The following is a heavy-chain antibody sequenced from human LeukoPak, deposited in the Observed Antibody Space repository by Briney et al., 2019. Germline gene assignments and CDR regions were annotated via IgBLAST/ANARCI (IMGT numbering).Heavy chain of an antibody. CDR1: GFNFSSYE. J-gene: IGHJ4*02. V-gene: IGHV3-48*03. CDR3: ARAGYSSSWLLY. D-gene: IGHD6-13*01. Sequence: GGSLRLSCAASGFNFSSYEMNWVRQAPGKGLEWVSAISSGGRTIYYADSVKGRFTISRDSAKNSLYLQMNSLKAEDTAIYYCARAGYSSSWLLYWGQGTLVTVSS. CDR2: ISSGGRTI.